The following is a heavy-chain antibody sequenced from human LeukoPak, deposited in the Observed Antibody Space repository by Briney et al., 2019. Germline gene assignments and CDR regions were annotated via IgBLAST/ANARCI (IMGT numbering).Heavy chain of an antibody. V-gene: IGHV3-21*01. CDR1: GFTFSSYS. CDR3: ARVEESASFDP. J-gene: IGHJ5*02. Sequence: MAGGSLRLSCAASGFTFSSYSMNWVRQAPGKGLEWVSSISRTSNYIYYADSVKGRFTISRDNAKSSLYLQMNSLRAEDTAVYYCARVEESASFDPWGQGTLVTVSS. D-gene: IGHD3-3*01. CDR2: ISRTSNYI.